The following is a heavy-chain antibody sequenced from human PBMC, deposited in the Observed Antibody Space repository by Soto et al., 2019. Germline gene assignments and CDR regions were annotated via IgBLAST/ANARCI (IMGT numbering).Heavy chain of an antibody. CDR2: IYWDGES. CDR3: AHRDSTGTTTYFDS. CDR1: GVSFTTTRMA. J-gene: IGHJ4*02. D-gene: IGHD1-1*01. Sequence: QITLKDARPTLVKPTETLTLTCTFSGVSFTTTRMALGCTRQPPGQALQWLAIIYWDGESRYNPLLRRRLTLTEDTSKNQVVLTMTNMDPKDSATYYCAHRDSTGTTTYFDSWGQGIPVTVAS. V-gene: IGHV2-5*02.